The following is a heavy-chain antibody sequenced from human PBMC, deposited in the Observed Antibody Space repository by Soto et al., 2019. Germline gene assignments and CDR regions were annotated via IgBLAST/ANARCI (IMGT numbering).Heavy chain of an antibody. CDR3: VTGRYGSEIH. Sequence: EVRLVESGGGLVQPGGSLRLSCAASGFTVSSNYMTWVRQAPGKGLEWVSLLYNGGATHYAASVKGRFTISSHSSQNTRFLQMNSLRNGDTAKYDRVTGRYGSEIHWGQGTKVTVSS. CDR1: GFTVSSNY. D-gene: IGHD3-10*01. CDR2: LYNGGAT. J-gene: IGHJ4*02. V-gene: IGHV3-53*04.